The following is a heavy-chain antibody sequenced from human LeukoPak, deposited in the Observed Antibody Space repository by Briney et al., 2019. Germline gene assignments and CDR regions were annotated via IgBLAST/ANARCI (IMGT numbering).Heavy chain of an antibody. CDR2: NYFGDSDT. Sequence: GESLKISCKSSGDSFTTFWIGWVRQMPGKGLGGMGINYFGDSDTRYSPSFQGQVTISADKSISTAYLQWSSLKASDTAMYYCARTRYYGSGSYHYMDVWGKGTTVTVSS. J-gene: IGHJ6*03. CDR1: GDSFTTFW. CDR3: ARTRYYGSGSYHYMDV. D-gene: IGHD3-10*01. V-gene: IGHV5-51*01.